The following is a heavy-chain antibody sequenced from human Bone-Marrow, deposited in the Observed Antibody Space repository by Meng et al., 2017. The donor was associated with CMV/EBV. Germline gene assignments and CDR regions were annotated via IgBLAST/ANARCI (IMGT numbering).Heavy chain of an antibody. D-gene: IGHD3-3*01. Sequence: ASVKVSCKASGYNFIDYLLHWVRQAPGQGLEWMGWINPNSGGTNYAQKFQGRVTMTRDTSISTAYMELSRLRSDDTAVYYCARDRGWYDFWSGYTVGAFDICGQGTMVTVSS. CDR2: INPNSGGT. CDR1: GYNFIDYL. V-gene: IGHV1-2*02. J-gene: IGHJ3*02. CDR3: ARDRGWYDFWSGYTVGAFDI.